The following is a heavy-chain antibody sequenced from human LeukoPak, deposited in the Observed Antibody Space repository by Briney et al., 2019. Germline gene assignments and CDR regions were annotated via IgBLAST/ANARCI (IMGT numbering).Heavy chain of an antibody. V-gene: IGHV4-34*01. CDR2: INHSGST. D-gene: IGHD6-13*01. J-gene: IGHJ3*02. Sequence: PSETLSLTCAVDGGSFSGYYWSWIRQPPGKGLEWIGEINHSGSTNYNPSLKSRVTISVDTSKNQFSLKLSSVTAADTAVYYCARIAAAGISLAFDIWGQGTMVTVSS. CDR1: GGSFSGYY. CDR3: ARIAAAGISLAFDI.